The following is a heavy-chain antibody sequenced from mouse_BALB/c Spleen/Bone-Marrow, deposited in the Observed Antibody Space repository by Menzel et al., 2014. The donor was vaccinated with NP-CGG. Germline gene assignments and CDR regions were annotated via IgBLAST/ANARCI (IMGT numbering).Heavy chain of an antibody. D-gene: IGHD2-4*01. CDR3: ARKDYDSFFDY. CDR1: GYTFTDYN. CDR2: IYPYNGGT. J-gene: IGHJ2*01. Sequence: VQLKQSGPELVKPGASVKISCKASGYTFTDYNMHWVKQSHGKSLEWIGYIYPYNGGTGYNQKFKTKATLTVDNSSSTAYMGLRSLTSEDSAVYYCARKDYDSFFDYWGQGTTLTVSS. V-gene: IGHV1S29*02.